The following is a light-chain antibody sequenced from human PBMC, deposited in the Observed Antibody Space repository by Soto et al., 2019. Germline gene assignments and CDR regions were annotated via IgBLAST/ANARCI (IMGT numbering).Light chain of an antibody. Sequence: EIVLTQSPATLSLSPGERATLSCRASQSISSHLAWYQQKPGQAPRLLIYDASNRAPGIPPRFSGSGSGTDFTLTISSLEPEDFAVYYCQQRSNWPLTFGGGTKVEIK. CDR2: DAS. J-gene: IGKJ4*01. V-gene: IGKV3-11*01. CDR1: QSISSH. CDR3: QQRSNWPLT.